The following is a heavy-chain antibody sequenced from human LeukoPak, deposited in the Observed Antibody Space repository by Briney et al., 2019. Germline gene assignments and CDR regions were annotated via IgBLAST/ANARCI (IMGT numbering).Heavy chain of an antibody. J-gene: IGHJ3*01. CDR3: VRDGYAFDV. CDR2: ISASGGGT. D-gene: IGHD5-12*01. CDR1: GFTFSTYA. V-gene: IGHV3-23*01. Sequence: GGSLRLSCAASGFTFSTYAMSWVRQAPGKGLEWVSTISASGGGTYYADSVKGRLTISRDNSKNTLYLQMDSLRAEDTAVYYCVRDGYAFDVWGQGTMVTVSS.